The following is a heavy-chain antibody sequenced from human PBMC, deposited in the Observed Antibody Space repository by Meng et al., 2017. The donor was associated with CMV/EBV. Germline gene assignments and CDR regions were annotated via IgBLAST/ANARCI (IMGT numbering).Heavy chain of an antibody. CDR1: GFTFDDYA. Sequence: GGSLRLSCAASGFTFDDYAMHWVRQAPGKGLEWVSHINWSGGSTGYVDSVKGRFTIFRDNAKNSLYLQMNSLRVEDTAFYYCAREAIVGAASDYWGQGTLVTVSS. V-gene: IGHV3-20*04. D-gene: IGHD1-26*01. CDR3: AREAIVGAASDY. CDR2: INWSGGST. J-gene: IGHJ4*02.